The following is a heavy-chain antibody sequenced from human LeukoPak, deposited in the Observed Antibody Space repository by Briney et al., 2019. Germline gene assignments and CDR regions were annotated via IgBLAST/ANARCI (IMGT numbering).Heavy chain of an antibody. D-gene: IGHD6-19*01. V-gene: IGHV3-7*03. Sequence: GGSLRLSCAASGFSFSSSWMAWVRQAPGQGLEWVANLKQDAYQTFYLESVKGRFTISRDNAKNSLYLYMNSLRVEDTATYYCARDRRSGLDHWGQGALVTVSS. CDR3: ARDRRSGLDH. CDR2: LKQDAYQT. CDR1: GFSFSSSW. J-gene: IGHJ4*02.